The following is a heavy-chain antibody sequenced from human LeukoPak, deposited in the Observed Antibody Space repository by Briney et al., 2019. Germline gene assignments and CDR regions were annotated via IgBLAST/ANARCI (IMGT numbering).Heavy chain of an antibody. J-gene: IGHJ4*02. CDR1: GFTFSSYA. CDR2: ITSSGAAT. Sequence: PGGSLRLSCAASGFTFSSYAMSWVRQAPGKGLEWVSSITSSGAATYYADSVKGRSTISRDNSDNTLYPQMNSLRAEDTAVYYCAKDRPNYYGSNGHYYKLNGDCWGQGTLDTVSS. V-gene: IGHV3-23*01. D-gene: IGHD3-22*01. CDR3: AKDRPNYYGSNGHYYKLNGDC.